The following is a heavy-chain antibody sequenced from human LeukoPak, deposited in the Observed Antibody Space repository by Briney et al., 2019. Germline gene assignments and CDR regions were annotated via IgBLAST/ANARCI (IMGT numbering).Heavy chain of an antibody. V-gene: IGHV1-2*02. CDR3: ARDSQYTSGSFSRDWFDP. D-gene: IGHD3-10*01. CDR1: GYTFIAYY. CDR2: INPKSGGT. J-gene: IGHJ5*02. Sequence: ASVKVSCKASGYTFIAYYMHWVRQAPGQGLEWMGWINPKSGGTNFAQKFQGRVTMTRDTSISTAYMELSRLRSDDTAVYFCARDSQYTSGSFSRDWFDPWGQGTLVTVSS.